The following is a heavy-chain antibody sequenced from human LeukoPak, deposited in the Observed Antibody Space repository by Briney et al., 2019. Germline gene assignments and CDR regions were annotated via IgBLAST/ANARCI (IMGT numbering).Heavy chain of an antibody. D-gene: IGHD6-19*01. CDR3: ARIVTDPAAAVADTPRYFDY. CDR2: IYYSGST. CDR1: GGSISSYY. J-gene: IGHJ4*02. V-gene: IGHV4-59*12. Sequence: SETLSLTCTVSGGSISSYYWSWIRQPPGKGLEWIGYIYYSGSTNYNPSLKSRVTISVDTSKNQFSLKLSSVTAADTAVYYCARIVTDPAAAVADTPRYFDYWGQGTLVTVSS.